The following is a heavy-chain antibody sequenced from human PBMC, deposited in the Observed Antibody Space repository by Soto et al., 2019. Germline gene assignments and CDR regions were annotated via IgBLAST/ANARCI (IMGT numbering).Heavy chain of an antibody. CDR1: GYTFTGYY. CDR2: INPNSGGT. J-gene: IGHJ4*02. CDR3: ARDPATGGSYYEY. D-gene: IGHD1-26*01. V-gene: IGHV1-2*04. Sequence: ASVKVSCKASGYTFTGYYMHWVRQAPGQGLEWMGWINPNSGGTNYAQKFQGWVTMTRDTSISTAYMELSRLRSDDTAVYYCARDPATGGSYYEYWGQGTLVTVSS.